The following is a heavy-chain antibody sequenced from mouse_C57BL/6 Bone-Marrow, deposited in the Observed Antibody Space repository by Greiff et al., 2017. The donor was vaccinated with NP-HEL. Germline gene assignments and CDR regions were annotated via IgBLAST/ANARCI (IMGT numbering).Heavy chain of an antibody. J-gene: IGHJ3*01. CDR3: AIRIYYYGRGFAY. V-gene: IGHV1-81*01. D-gene: IGHD1-1*01. Sequence: VKLQQSGAELAWPGASVKLSCKASGSTFTSYGISWVKQRTGPGLAWIGEIFPRSGNPYYNEKFNGHAPLTADKSSSTAYMELRSLTSEDSAVDFCAIRIYYYGRGFAYWGQGTRVTVSA. CDR1: GSTFTSYG. CDR2: IFPRSGNP.